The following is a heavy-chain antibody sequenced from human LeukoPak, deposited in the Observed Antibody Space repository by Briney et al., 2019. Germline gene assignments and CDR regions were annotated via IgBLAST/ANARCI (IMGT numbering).Heavy chain of an antibody. CDR3: AKAGAVVVVAAKYFDY. J-gene: IGHJ4*02. CDR2: ISGSGGST. D-gene: IGHD2-15*01. V-gene: IGHV3-23*01. Sequence: GGSLRLSCAASGFTFSSYAMSWVRQAPGKGLEWVSAISGSGGSTYYADSVKGRFTISRDNSKNTLYLQMNSLRAEDTAVYYCAKAGAVVVVAAKYFDYWGEGTLVTVSS. CDR1: GFTFSSYA.